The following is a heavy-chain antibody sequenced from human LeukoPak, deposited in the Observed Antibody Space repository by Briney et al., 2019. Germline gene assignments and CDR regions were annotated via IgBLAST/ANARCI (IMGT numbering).Heavy chain of an antibody. CDR1: GGSISSYY. J-gene: IGHJ4*02. CDR2: IYYSGST. V-gene: IGHV4-30-4*01. CDR3: ARTYYYDSSGLYYFDY. D-gene: IGHD3-22*01. Sequence: SETLSLTCTVSGGSISSYYWSWIRQPPGKGLEWIGYIYYSGSTYYNPSLKSRVSISVDTSKNQFSLKLSSVTAADTAVYYCARTYYYDSSGLYYFDYWAREPWSPSPQ.